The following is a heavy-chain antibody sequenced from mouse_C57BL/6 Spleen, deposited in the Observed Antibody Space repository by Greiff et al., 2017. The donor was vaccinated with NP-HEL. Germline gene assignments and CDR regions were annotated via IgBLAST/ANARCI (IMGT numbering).Heavy chain of an antibody. D-gene: IGHD1-1*01. CDR2: IYPGDGDT. V-gene: IGHV1-82*01. Sequence: QVQLQQSGPELVKPGASVKISCKASGYAFSSSWMNWVKQRPGKGLEWIGRIYPGDGDTNYNGKFKGKATLTADKSSSTAYMQLSSLTSEDSAVYFGARRYYGSSYNYAMDYWGQGTSVTVSS. J-gene: IGHJ4*01. CDR3: ARRYYGSSYNYAMDY. CDR1: GYAFSSSW.